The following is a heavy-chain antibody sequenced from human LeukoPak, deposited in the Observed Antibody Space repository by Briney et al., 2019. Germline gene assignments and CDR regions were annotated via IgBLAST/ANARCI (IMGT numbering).Heavy chain of an antibody. CDR3: ARGDGYNRRYFDC. V-gene: IGHV3-72*01. J-gene: IGHJ4*02. Sequence: GGSLRPSCAASGFTFSDHYMDWVRQAPGKGLEWVARIRNKANSYTTEYAASVKGRFTISRDDSKNSLYLQMNSLKTEDTAVYYCARGDGYNRRYFDCWGQGTLVTVSS. CDR2: IRNKANSYTT. CDR1: GFTFSDHY. D-gene: IGHD5-24*01.